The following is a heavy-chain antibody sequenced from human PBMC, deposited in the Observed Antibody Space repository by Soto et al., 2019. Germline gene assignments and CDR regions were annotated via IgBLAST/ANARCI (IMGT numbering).Heavy chain of an antibody. V-gene: IGHV1-3*01. CDR3: ARNIAASGTPLFDP. CDR2: INAGNGNT. J-gene: IGHJ5*02. Sequence: ASVKVSCKASGYTCTSYAMHWVRQAPGQRLEWMGWINAGNGNTKYSQKFQGRVTITRDTSASTAYMELSSLRSEDTAVYYCARNIAASGTPLFDPWGQGTLFTVSS. D-gene: IGHD6-13*01. CDR1: GYTCTSYA.